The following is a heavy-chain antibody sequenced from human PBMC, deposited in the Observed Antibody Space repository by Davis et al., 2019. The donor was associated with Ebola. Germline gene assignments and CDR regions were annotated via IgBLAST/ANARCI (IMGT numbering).Heavy chain of an antibody. CDR3: ARGGCTNGVCYHSVYYYYGMDV. CDR2: INPNSGGT. D-gene: IGHD2-8*01. Sequence: ASVKVSCKASGYTFTGYYMHWVRQAPGQGLERMGWINPNSGGTNYAQKFQGWVTMTRDTSISTAYMELSRLRSDDTAVYYCARGGCTNGVCYHSVYYYYGMDVWGQGTTVTVSS. CDR1: GYTFTGYY. J-gene: IGHJ6*02. V-gene: IGHV1-2*04.